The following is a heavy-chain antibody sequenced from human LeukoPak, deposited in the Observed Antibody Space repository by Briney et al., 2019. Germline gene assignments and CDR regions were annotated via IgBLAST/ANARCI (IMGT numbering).Heavy chain of an antibody. V-gene: IGHV3-66*01. CDR1: GFTVSSNY. Sequence: GGSLRLSCAASGFTVSSNYMSWVRQAPGKGLEWVSVIYSGGSTYYADSVKGRFTISRDNSKNTLYLQMNGLRAEDTAVYYCASLKRVWFGELLGAFDIWGQGTMVTVSS. D-gene: IGHD3-10*01. CDR3: ASLKRVWFGELLGAFDI. CDR2: IYSGGST. J-gene: IGHJ3*02.